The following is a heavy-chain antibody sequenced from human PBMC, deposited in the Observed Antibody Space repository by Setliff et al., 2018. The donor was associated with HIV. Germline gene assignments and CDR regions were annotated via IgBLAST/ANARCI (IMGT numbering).Heavy chain of an antibody. V-gene: IGHV1-24*01. CDR2: FDPEKSEK. Sequence: ASVKVSCKVSGHTLTELSMHWVRQAPGKGLEWMGGFDPEKSEKIYAQKLQGRVTMTEDTATDTAYMELRSLRSEDTAGYYCATHRWYSGSYLRDYWGQGTLVTVSS. D-gene: IGHD1-26*01. CDR1: GHTLTELS. J-gene: IGHJ4*02. CDR3: ATHRWYSGSYLRDY.